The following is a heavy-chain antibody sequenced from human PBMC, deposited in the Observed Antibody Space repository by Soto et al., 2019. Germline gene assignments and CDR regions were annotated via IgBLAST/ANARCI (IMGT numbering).Heavy chain of an antibody. CDR3: TSAERIVEAGLTDS. D-gene: IGHD6-13*01. CDR1: GFTFSVSA. V-gene: IGHV3-73*01. J-gene: IGHJ4*02. Sequence: EVQLVESGGGSVQPGGSLTLSCAASGFTFSVSAIHWVRQASGNGLEWVGRIRSKAASYATAYAASVKGRFNISRDDLXNTAYLKMNSLKTDDTAVYYCTSAERIVEAGLTDSWGQGTLVTVSS. CDR2: IRSKAASYAT.